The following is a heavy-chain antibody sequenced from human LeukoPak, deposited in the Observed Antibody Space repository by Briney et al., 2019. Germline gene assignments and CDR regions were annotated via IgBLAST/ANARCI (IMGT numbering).Heavy chain of an antibody. V-gene: IGHV3-23*01. J-gene: IGHJ4*02. CDR1: GFTFSSYA. D-gene: IGHD2-15*01. Sequence: PGGSLRLSCAASGFTFSSYAMSWVRQAPGKGLEWVSAISGSGGSTYYADSVKGRFTISRDNSKNTLYLQMNSLRAEDTAVYYCRAVVVAAAVVYYFDYWGQGTLATVSS. CDR2: ISGSGGST. CDR3: RAVVVAAAVVYYFDY.